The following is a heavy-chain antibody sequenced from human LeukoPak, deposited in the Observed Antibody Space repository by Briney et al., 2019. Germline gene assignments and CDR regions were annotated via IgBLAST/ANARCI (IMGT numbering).Heavy chain of an antibody. J-gene: IGHJ5*02. CDR2: IYYSGST. Sequence: PSETLSLTCTVSGGSISSSSYYWGWIRQPPGKGLEWIGSIYYSGSTYYNPSLKSRVTISVDTSKNQFSLKLSSVTAADTAVYYCARAAKYYDILTGYHNWFDPWGQGTLVTVSS. CDR3: ARAAKYYDILTGYHNWFDP. CDR1: GGSISSSSYY. V-gene: IGHV4-39*07. D-gene: IGHD3-9*01.